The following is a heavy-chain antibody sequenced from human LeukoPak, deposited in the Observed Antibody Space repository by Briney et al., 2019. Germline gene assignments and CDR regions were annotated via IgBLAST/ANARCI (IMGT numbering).Heavy chain of an antibody. D-gene: IGHD4-11*01. Sequence: GGSLRLSCAASGFTVSSNYMSWVRQAPGKGLEWVSVIYSGVSTYYADSVKGRFTISRDNSKNTLYLQMNSLRAEDTAVYYCAKAYSDYGVDYYYYGMDVWGQGTTVTVSS. CDR2: IYSGVST. J-gene: IGHJ6*02. CDR1: GFTVSSNY. CDR3: AKAYSDYGVDYYYYGMDV. V-gene: IGHV3-53*05.